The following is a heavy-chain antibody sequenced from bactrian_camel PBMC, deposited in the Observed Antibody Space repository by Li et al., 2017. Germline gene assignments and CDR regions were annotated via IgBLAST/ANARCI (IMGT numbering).Heavy chain of an antibody. V-gene: IGHV3S40*01. CDR2: INSGGGDT. Sequence: VQLVESGGSLVQPGGSLRLSCAASGFTFSSHDMSWVRQTPGKGLEWVSAINSGGGDTFFADSVKGRFTNSRDNAKNTLFLQMNSLKSEDTAMYYCAAAGEYYSGGYHGRYWGQGTQVTVS. D-gene: IGHD2*01. J-gene: IGHJ4*01. CDR3: AAAGEYYSGGYHGRY. CDR1: GFTFSSHD.